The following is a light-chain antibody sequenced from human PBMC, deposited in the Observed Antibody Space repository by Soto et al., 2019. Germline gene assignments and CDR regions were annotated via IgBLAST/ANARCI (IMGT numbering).Light chain of an antibody. CDR1: QSVSIN. CDR3: QQYNNWPPWT. Sequence: EIVITQSPATLSVSPGQTVTLSCSPSQSVSINLAWYQQKVGQAPRLLIYGASTRATGIPARFSGSGSGTEFTLTISSLHSEDFAVYYCQQYNNWPPWTFGQGSKVYIK. J-gene: IGKJ1*01. CDR2: GAS. V-gene: IGKV3-15*01.